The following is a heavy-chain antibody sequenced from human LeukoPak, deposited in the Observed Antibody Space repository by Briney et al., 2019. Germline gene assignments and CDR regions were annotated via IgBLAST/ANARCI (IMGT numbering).Heavy chain of an antibody. Sequence: SVKVSCKASGGTFSSYAISWVRQAPGQGLEWMGRIIPILGIANYAQKFQGRVTITADKSTSTAYMELSSLRSEDTAVYYCARESGVDTAMVTNYWGQGTLVTVSS. CDR1: GGTFSSYA. CDR3: ARESGVDTAMVTNY. J-gene: IGHJ4*02. D-gene: IGHD5-18*01. V-gene: IGHV1-69*04. CDR2: IIPILGIA.